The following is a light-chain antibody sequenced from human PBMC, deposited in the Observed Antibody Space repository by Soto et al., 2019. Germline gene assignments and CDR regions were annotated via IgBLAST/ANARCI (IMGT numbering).Light chain of an antibody. CDR2: AAS. Sequence: DIQMTQSPSTLSASVGDRVTITCRASQGISNYLAWYQQKAGKVPKLLIYAASTLQSGVPSRFSGSGSGTDFTLTISSLQPEDVATYYCQKYNSAPQTFGQGTRLEIK. J-gene: IGKJ5*01. V-gene: IGKV1-27*01. CDR1: QGISNY. CDR3: QKYNSAPQT.